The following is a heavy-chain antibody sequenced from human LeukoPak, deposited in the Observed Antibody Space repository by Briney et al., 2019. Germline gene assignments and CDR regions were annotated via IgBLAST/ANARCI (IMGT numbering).Heavy chain of an antibody. D-gene: IGHD5-24*01. CDR1: GYSISSGDS. CDR2: IYYSGSS. CDR3: ARHRSGWLQSSFDY. V-gene: IGHV4-38-2*02. Sequence: SETLSLTCTVSGYSISSGDSWGWIRQPPGKGLEWIGSIYYSGSSFDNPALKSRVTISVDTSKNQFSLKLSSVTAADTAVYYCARHRSGWLQSSFDYWGQGTLVTVSS. J-gene: IGHJ4*02.